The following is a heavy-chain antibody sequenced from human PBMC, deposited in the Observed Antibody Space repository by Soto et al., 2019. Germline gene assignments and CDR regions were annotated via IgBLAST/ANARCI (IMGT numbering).Heavy chain of an antibody. CDR1: GYSFTSYW. D-gene: IGHD1-1*01. CDR2: IYPGDSDT. CDR3: ARQGTTSFDYYGMDV. Sequence: PGESLKISCKGSGYSFTSYWIGWVRQMPGKGLEWMGIIYPGDSDTRYSPSFRGHVTISAAKSITTVFLQWSSLRASDTAMYYCARQGTTSFDYYGMDVWGQGTTVTVSS. V-gene: IGHV5-51*01. J-gene: IGHJ6*02.